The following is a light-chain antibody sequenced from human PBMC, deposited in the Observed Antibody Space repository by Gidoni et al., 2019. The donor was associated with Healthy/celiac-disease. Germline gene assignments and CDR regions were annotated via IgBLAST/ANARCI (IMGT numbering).Light chain of an antibody. CDR1: QRISSY. Sequence: DIPMTQSPSSLSASVGDRVTITCRASQRISSYLNWYQQKPGKAPKLLIYAASSLQSGVPSRFSGRGSGTDFTLTISSLQPEDFATYYCQQSYSTPLTFGGGTKVEIK. J-gene: IGKJ4*01. CDR2: AAS. CDR3: QQSYSTPLT. V-gene: IGKV1-39*01.